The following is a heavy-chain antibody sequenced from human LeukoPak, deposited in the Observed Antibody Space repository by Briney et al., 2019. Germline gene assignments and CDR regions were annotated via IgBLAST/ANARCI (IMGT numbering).Heavy chain of an antibody. CDR1: GDSISSSNYY. V-gene: IGHV4-39*01. Sequence: SETLSLTCTVSGDSISSSNYYWGWIRQPPGKGLEWIGSIYYSGSTYYNPSLKSRVTISVDTSKNQFSLKLSSVTAADTAVYYCATPSREPHYYGMDVWGQGTTVTVSS. CDR2: IYYSGST. J-gene: IGHJ6*02. CDR3: ATPSREPHYYGMDV. D-gene: IGHD1-14*01.